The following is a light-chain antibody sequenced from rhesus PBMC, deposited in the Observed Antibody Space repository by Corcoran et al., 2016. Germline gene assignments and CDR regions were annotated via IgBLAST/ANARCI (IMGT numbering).Light chain of an antibody. Sequence: DIVMTQTPLSLSVTPGEPASISCRSSQSLLHSNGYTYLHWYLQTPGLSPQLLYYEVSNRASGVPARVSGSGSGTDFTLKISRVEAEDVGVYYCEQTLQTPYSFGQGTKVEIK. CDR1: QSLLHSNGYTY. CDR3: EQTLQTPYS. V-gene: IGKV2-78*01. CDR2: EVS. J-gene: IGKJ2*01.